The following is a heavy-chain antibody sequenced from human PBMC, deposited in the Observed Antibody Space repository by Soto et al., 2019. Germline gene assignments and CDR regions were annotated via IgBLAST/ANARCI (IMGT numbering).Heavy chain of an antibody. CDR3: AKAIKSTGWCFGLDL. J-gene: IGHJ6*02. D-gene: IGHD6-19*01. V-gene: IGHV3-9*01. CDR2: ISWNSGTI. CDR1: GFTFDDHA. Sequence: EVQLVESGGGLVQPGRSLRLSCAASGFTFDDHAMHWVRQGPGKGLEWVSGISWNSGTIVYADFVKGRFTISRDNTKNSLYLQMDSLRAEDTALYYCAKAIKSTGWCFGLDLWGQGTTVTVSS.